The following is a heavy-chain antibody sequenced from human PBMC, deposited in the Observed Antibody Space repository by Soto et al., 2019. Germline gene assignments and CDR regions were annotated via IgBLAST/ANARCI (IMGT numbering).Heavy chain of an antibody. CDR2: IIPIFGTA. Sequence: SVKVSCKASGGTFSSYAISWVRQAPGQGLEWMGGIIPIFGTANYAQKFQGRVTITADESTSTAYMELSSLRSEDTAVYYCASPQGCSGGSCYRPYFDYWGQGTLVTVSS. CDR1: GGTFSSYA. J-gene: IGHJ4*02. V-gene: IGHV1-69*13. D-gene: IGHD2-15*01. CDR3: ASPQGCSGGSCYRPYFDY.